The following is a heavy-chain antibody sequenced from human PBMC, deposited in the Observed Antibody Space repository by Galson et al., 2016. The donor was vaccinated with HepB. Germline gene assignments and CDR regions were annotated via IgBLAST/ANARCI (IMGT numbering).Heavy chain of an antibody. D-gene: IGHD3-16*01. J-gene: IGHJ4*02. CDR3: GKHGGFDY. V-gene: IGHV3-23*01. Sequence: SLRLSCAASRFSFSNSGMSWVRQAPGRGLEWVSGITRSGDATHCADFVKGRFTISRDNSKNTLYLYMNNLTAGDTAIYYCGKHGGFDYWGQGALVTVSS. CDR1: RFSFSNSG. CDR2: ITRSGDAT.